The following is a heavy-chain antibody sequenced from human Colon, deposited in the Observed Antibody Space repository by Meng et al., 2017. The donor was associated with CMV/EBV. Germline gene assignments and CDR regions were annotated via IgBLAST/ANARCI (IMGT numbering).Heavy chain of an antibody. Sequence: QGQLQQGGAGLLKTSETVSLTCGVSGGSLSGYYWTWIRQSPGKGLEWIGEINQSGSTNYNPSLKSRVTVSVDTSKNQFSLRVTSVTAADSALYYCAREAGPFFGVIVYDSWGQGTLVTVSS. CDR3: AREAGPFFGVIVYDS. J-gene: IGHJ4*02. CDR2: INQSGST. CDR1: GGSLSGYY. V-gene: IGHV4-34*01. D-gene: IGHD3-3*01.